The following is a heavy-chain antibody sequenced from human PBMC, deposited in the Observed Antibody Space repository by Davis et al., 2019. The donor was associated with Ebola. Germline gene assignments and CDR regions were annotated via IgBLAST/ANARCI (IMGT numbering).Heavy chain of an antibody. CDR2: IRSKANSYAT. V-gene: IGHV3-73*01. D-gene: IGHD2-8*02. J-gene: IGHJ6*02. CDR1: GFTFSSYA. CDR3: ARRWLYWWSGMDV. Sequence: GESLKISCAASGFTFSSYAMHWVRQASGKGLEWVGRIRSKANSYATAYAASVKGRFTISRDDSKNTAYLQMNSLRAEDTAVYYCARRWLYWWSGMDVWGQGTTVTVSS.